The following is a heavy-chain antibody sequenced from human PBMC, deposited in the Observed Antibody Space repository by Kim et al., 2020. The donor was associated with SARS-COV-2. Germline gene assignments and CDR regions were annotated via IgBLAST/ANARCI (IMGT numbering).Heavy chain of an antibody. CDR2: ISGSGGST. CDR3: AKDWKSHSGRIAAAGTWDS. CDR1: GFTFSSYA. D-gene: IGHD6-13*01. Sequence: GGSLRLSCAASGFTFSSYAMSWVRQAPGKGLEWVSAISGSGGSTYYADSVKGRFTISRDNSKNTLYLQMNSLRAEDTAVYYCAKDWKSHSGRIAAAGTWDSWGQGTLVTVSS. V-gene: IGHV3-23*01. J-gene: IGHJ4*02.